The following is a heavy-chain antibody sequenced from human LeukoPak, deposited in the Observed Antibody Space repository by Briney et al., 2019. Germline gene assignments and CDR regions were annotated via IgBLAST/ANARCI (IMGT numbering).Heavy chain of an antibody. D-gene: IGHD2-21*02. CDR3: ARDPGDLRWGMDV. CDR1: GGSISSYY. Sequence: TSETLSLTCTVSGGSISSYYWSWIRQPPGKGLEWIGYIYYSASTSYNPSLKSRVTISVDTSKNQFSLKLSSVTAADTAVYYCARDPGDLRWGMDVWGQGTTVTVAS. CDR2: IYYSAST. V-gene: IGHV4-59*01. J-gene: IGHJ6*02.